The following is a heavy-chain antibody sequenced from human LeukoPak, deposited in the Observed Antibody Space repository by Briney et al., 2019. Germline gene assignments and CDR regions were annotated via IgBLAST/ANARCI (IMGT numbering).Heavy chain of an antibody. CDR3: GTVFDY. Sequence: GGSLRLSCAASGFTFSSYGMHWVRQPPGKGLVWVSRINHDGSGTSYADSVKGRFTISRDDAKNTLYLQMNSPSAEDTAVYYCGTVFDYWGQGILVTVSS. V-gene: IGHV3-74*01. CDR2: INHDGSGT. J-gene: IGHJ4*02. CDR1: GFTFSSYG.